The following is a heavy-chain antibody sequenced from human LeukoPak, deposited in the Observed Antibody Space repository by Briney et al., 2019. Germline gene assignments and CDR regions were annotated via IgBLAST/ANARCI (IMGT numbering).Heavy chain of an antibody. CDR2: ITSSSSYI. D-gene: IGHD5-12*01. CDR3: ATCGYDSTVKWWDH. J-gene: IGHJ4*02. Sequence: PGGSLRLSCAASGFTFSSYGMNWVRQAPGKGLEWVSSITSSSSYIYYADSVKGRFTISRDNAKNSLYLQMNSLRGEDTAVYYCATCGYDSTVKWWDHWGQGTLVTVSS. CDR1: GFTFSSYG. V-gene: IGHV3-21*01.